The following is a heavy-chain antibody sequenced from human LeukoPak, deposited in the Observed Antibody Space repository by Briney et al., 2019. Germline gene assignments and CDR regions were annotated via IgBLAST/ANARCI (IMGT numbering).Heavy chain of an antibody. Sequence: SGGSLRLSCAASGFTVSSNYMSWVRQAPGKGLEWVSVIYSGGSTYYADSVKGRFTISRDNSKNTLYLQMNSLRAEDTAVYYCARVQWLDAFDIWGQGTMVIVSS. CDR3: ARVQWLDAFDI. J-gene: IGHJ3*02. D-gene: IGHD6-19*01. CDR2: IYSGGST. V-gene: IGHV3-53*01. CDR1: GFTVSSNY.